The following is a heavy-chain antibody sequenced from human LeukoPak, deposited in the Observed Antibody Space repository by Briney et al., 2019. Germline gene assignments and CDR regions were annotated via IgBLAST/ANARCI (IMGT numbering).Heavy chain of an antibody. CDR2: ITSSGTST. CDR3: ARDVGATTSATFDL. J-gene: IGHJ3*01. V-gene: IGHV3-11*01. CDR1: GFTFSDYY. Sequence: GGSLRLSCDASGFTFSDYYMTWIRQAPGKGLEWISYITSSGTSTYYPVSVRGRFTISRDNARNSVYLQTKYLRADDTAVYYCARDVGATTSATFDLWGQGTMVTVSS. D-gene: IGHD1-26*01.